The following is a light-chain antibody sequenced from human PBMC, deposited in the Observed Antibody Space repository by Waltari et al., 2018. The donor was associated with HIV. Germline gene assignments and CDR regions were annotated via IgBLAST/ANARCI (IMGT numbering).Light chain of an antibody. CDR3: TSYISSATPE. CDR1: GTAISKV. Sequence: QSALAQPASVSGSPGQTITISCPGVGTAISKVVSWYQHRPGEAPKVIIYEVTNRPSGVSHRFSGSKSGNTASLTISGLQSEDEADYFCTSYISSATPEFGGGTRLTVL. CDR2: EVT. V-gene: IGLV2-14*01. J-gene: IGLJ3*02.